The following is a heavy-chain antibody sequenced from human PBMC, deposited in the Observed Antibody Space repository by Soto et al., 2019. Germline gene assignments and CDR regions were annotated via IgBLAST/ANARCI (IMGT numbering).Heavy chain of an antibody. J-gene: IGHJ5*02. Sequence: ASVKLSCKACGYSITSYGISWVRQAPGQGLEWMEWISAYNGNTNYAQKLQGRVTMTTDTSTSTAYMELRSLRSDDTAVYYCAREQAADASRQLGSWFDPWGQGTLVTVSS. CDR1: GYSITSYG. CDR3: AREQAADASRQLGSWFDP. CDR2: ISAYNGNT. D-gene: IGHD6-13*01. V-gene: IGHV1-18*01.